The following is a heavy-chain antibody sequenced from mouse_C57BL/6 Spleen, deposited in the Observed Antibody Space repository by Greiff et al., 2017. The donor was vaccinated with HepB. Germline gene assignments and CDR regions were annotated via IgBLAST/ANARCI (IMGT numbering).Heavy chain of an antibody. D-gene: IGHD1-1*01. CDR2: INPSNGGT. V-gene: IGHV1-53*01. CDR3: ARSRVYYYGSSYGYAMDY. J-gene: IGHJ4*01. Sequence: QVQLQQPGTELVKPGASVKLSCKASGYTFTSYWMHWVKQRPGQGLEWIGNINPSNGGTNYNEKFKSKATLTVDKSSSTAYMQLSSLTSEDSAVYYCARSRVYYYGSSYGYAMDYWGQGTSVTVSS. CDR1: GYTFTSYW.